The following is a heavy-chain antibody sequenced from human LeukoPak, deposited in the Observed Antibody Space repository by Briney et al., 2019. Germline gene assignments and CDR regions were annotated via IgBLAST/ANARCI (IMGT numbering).Heavy chain of an antibody. CDR3: ARTTEEYYGSGKFRKYYSYYYYMDV. J-gene: IGHJ6*03. D-gene: IGHD3-10*01. V-gene: IGHV4-34*01. CDR2: INHSGST. CDR1: GGSFSGYY. Sequence: PSETLSLTCAVYGGSFSGYYWSWIRQPPGKGLEWIGEINHSGSTNYNPSLKGRVTISVDTSKNQFSLKLSSVTAADTAVYYCARTTEEYYGSGKFRKYYSYYYYMDVWGKGTTVTVSS.